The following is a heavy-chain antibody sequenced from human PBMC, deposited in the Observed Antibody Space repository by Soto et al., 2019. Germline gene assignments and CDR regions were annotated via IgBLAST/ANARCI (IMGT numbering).Heavy chain of an antibody. CDR3: ARDRNLRYFDWLQYYYYYYGMDV. V-gene: IGHV3-23*01. J-gene: IGHJ6*02. Sequence: NELEWVPGISGSGGGTNYADSVKGRFTISRDNSKNTLYLQMNSLRAEDTAVYYCARDRNLRYFDWLQYYYYYYGMDVWGQGTTVTVSS. CDR2: ISGSGGGT. D-gene: IGHD3-9*01.